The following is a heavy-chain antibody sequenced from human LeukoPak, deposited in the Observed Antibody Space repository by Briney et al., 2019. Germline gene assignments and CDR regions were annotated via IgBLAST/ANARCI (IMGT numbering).Heavy chain of an antibody. Sequence: PGGSLRLSCAASGFTFTGHTMTWLRQAPGKGLEWVSIIGGRDDRTYYADSVKGRFTISRDNSKNTLYLQMNSLRAEDTAVYYCAKQSGMATIKPPYYFDYWGQGTLVTVSS. J-gene: IGHJ4*02. CDR2: IGGRDDRT. V-gene: IGHV3-23*01. D-gene: IGHD5-24*01. CDR1: GFTFTGHT. CDR3: AKQSGMATIKPPYYFDY.